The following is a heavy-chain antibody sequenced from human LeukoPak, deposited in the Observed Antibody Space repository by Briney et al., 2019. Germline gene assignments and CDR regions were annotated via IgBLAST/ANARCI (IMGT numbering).Heavy chain of an antibody. J-gene: IGHJ4*02. CDR2: IRPGNSET. CDR1: GYRFTSYW. V-gene: IGHV5-51*01. D-gene: IGHD5-24*01. Sequence: GESLKISCXGSGYRFTSYWIGWVRQMTGKGLEWMGIIRPGNSETRYSPSFQGQVTFSVDRSITTAYLQWSSLKASDTAIYYCARQADGDKPRDYWGQGTLVTVSS. CDR3: ARQADGDKPRDY.